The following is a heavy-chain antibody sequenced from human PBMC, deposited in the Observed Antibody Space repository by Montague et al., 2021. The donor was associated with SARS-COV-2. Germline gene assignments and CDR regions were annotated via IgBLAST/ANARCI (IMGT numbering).Heavy chain of an antibody. CDR1: GDSISGYF. CDR2: MYYSGTT. D-gene: IGHD5-18*01. Sequence: SETLSLTCTVSGDSISGYFWSWIRQPPGKGLEWIGQMYYSGTTNYNPALKSRVTISVDTSKSQFSLRLTSVTAADTAVYYCARQPPGDSCSYDTFDLWGQGTVVTVSS. CDR3: ARQPPGDSCSYDTFDL. V-gene: IGHV4-59*08. J-gene: IGHJ3*01.